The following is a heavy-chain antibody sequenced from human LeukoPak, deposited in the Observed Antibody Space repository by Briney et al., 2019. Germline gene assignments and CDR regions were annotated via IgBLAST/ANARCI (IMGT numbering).Heavy chain of an antibody. Sequence: GRSLRLSCVPSGFTFSNYGMHLVRQAPGTGLESVAVIWHDGTNKYYADSVKGRFTISRDNSKNTLYLQMNSLRAEDTAVYYCTRDVGHSALANWGQGVLVTVSS. V-gene: IGHV3-33*01. D-gene: IGHD5-18*01. J-gene: IGHJ4*02. CDR1: GFTFSNYG. CDR2: IWHDGTNK. CDR3: TRDVGHSALAN.